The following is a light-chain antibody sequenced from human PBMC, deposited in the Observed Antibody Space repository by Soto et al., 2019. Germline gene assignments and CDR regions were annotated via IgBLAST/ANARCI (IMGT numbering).Light chain of an antibody. V-gene: IGKV1-5*03. CDR3: QQYNIHSFYT. J-gene: IGKJ2*01. Sequence: DIQMTQFPSTLSASVGDAVTITCRARQSIQSFLAWYQQNPGKAPKLLIYLASRLESGFPSRFSGSGSGTEFTLTISSLQTDVFAIYVCQQYNIHSFYTVGQGTKLEVK. CDR2: LAS. CDR1: QSIQSF.